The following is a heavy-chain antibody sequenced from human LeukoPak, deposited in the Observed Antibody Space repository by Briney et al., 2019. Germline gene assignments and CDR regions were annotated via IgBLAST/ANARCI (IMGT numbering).Heavy chain of an antibody. J-gene: IGHJ4*02. D-gene: IGHD3-10*01. CDR1: RFTFSSYW. Sequence: PGGSLRLSCAASRFTFSSYWMSCVRQAPGKGLEWVANIKQDGSEIHYVDSVRGRFTISRDNAKNSLYLQMNSLRVEDTAVYYCARDTRGIFDYWGQGTLVTVSS. CDR3: ARDTRGIFDY. CDR2: IKQDGSEI. V-gene: IGHV3-7*01.